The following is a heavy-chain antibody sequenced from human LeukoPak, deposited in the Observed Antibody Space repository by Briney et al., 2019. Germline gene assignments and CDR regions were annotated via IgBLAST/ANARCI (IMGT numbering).Heavy chain of an antibody. Sequence: GGSLRLSCAASGFTFSSYGMSWVRQAPGKGLEWVSDISGGGSSTYYADSVRGRFTISRDNSKNTLSLQMNSLRAEDTALYYCAKYSSGWVNDYWGQGTLVTVSS. D-gene: IGHD6-19*01. CDR2: ISGGGSST. CDR1: GFTFSSYG. V-gene: IGHV3-23*01. CDR3: AKYSSGWVNDY. J-gene: IGHJ4*02.